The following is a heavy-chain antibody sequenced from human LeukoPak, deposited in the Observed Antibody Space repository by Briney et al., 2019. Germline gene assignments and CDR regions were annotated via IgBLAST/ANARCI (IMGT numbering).Heavy chain of an antibody. J-gene: IGHJ3*01. V-gene: IGHV3-7*03. D-gene: IGHD3-3*01. Sequence: GGSLRLSCAASGFTFNNYWMTWVRQGPGKGLEWVANIKPGGNEKYYVDSVKGRFTISRDNVKNSLYLQMNSLRAEDTAIYYCAAFRFLGTWGQGTMVTVSP. CDR2: IKPGGNEK. CDR3: AAFRFLGT. CDR1: GFTFNNYW.